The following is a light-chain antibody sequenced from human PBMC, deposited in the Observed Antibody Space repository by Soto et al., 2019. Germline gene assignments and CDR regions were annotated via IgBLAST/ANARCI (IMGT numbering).Light chain of an antibody. V-gene: IGLV1-44*01. CDR2: SNN. J-gene: IGLJ2*01. CDR1: SSNIGSNT. Sequence: QSVLTQPPSASGTPGQRVTISCSGSSSNIGSNTVNWYQQLPGTAPKLLIYSNNQRPPGVPDRFSGSKPGTSASLAISGLQSEDEADYYCAAWDDSLNGVVFGGGTKLTVL. CDR3: AAWDDSLNGVV.